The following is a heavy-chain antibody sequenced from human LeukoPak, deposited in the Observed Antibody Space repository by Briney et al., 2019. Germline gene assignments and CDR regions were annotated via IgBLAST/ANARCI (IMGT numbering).Heavy chain of an antibody. D-gene: IGHD4-17*01. J-gene: IGHJ4*02. CDR2: INHSGST. V-gene: IGHV4-34*01. CDR3: ARGTVTTRFDY. CDR1: GGSFSGYY. Sequence: SETLSLTCAVYGGSFSGYYWSWIRQPPGKGLEWIGEINHSGSTNYNPSLKSRVTISVDTSKNQFSLKLSSVTAADTAVYYCARGTVTTRFDYWGQGTLVTVSS.